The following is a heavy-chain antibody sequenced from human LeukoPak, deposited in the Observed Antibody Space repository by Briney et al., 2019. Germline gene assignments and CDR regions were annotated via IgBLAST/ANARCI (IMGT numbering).Heavy chain of an antibody. Sequence: PSETLSLTFTVSGGSISSYYWSWIRQPPGKGLEWIGYIYYSGSTNYNPSLKSRVTISVDTSKNQFSLKLSSVTAADTAVYYCARDGSGSYLLWGQGTLVTVSS. D-gene: IGHD3-10*01. CDR1: GGSISSYY. V-gene: IGHV4-59*01. CDR3: ARDGSGSYLL. CDR2: IYYSGST. J-gene: IGHJ4*02.